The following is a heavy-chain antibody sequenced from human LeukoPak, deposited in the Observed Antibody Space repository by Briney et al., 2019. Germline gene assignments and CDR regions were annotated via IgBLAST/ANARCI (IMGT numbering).Heavy chain of an antibody. J-gene: IGHJ4*02. V-gene: IGHV3-30*18. D-gene: IGHD3-22*01. Sequence: PGGSLRLSCAASGFTFSSYGMHWVRQAPGKGLEWVAVISYDGSNKYYADSVKGRFTISRDNSKNTLYLQMNSLRAEDTAVYYCAKRQGSGYYYSVSDYWGQGTLVTVSS. CDR3: AKRQGSGYYYSVSDY. CDR1: GFTFSSYG. CDR2: ISYDGSNK.